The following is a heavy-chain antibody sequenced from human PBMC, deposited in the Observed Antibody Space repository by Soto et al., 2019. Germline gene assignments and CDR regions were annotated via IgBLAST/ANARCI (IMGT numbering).Heavy chain of an antibody. CDR1: GGSISSGGYY. Sequence: PSETLSLTCAVYGGSISSGGYYWSWIRQHPGKGLEWIGYIYYSGSTYYNPSLKSRVTISVDTSKNQFSLKLSSVTAADTAVYYCARGPRDILTGYYRAGPYYFDYWGQGTLVTVSS. CDR3: ARGPRDILTGYYRAGPYYFDY. CDR2: IYYSGST. D-gene: IGHD3-9*01. V-gene: IGHV4-31*11. J-gene: IGHJ4*02.